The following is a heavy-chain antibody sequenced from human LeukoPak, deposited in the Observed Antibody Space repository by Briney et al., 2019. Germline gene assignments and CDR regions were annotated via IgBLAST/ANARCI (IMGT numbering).Heavy chain of an antibody. CDR2: INPNSGGT. D-gene: IGHD3-10*01. J-gene: IGHJ5*02. CDR1: GYTFTGYY. Sequence: ASVNLSFKASGYTFTGYYMHWVRQAPGQGLEWMGWINPNSGGTNYAQQFQGRVTMTRDTAISTAYMELSRLRSDDTAVYYCARSLFYGSGSYYPNWFDPWGQGTLVTVSS. V-gene: IGHV1-2*02. CDR3: ARSLFYGSGSYYPNWFDP.